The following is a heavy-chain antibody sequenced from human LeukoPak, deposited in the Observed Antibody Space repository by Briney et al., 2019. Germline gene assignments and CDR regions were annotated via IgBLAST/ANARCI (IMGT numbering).Heavy chain of an antibody. CDR1: GSSINNNF. V-gene: IGHV4-59*12. Sequence: SETLSLTCTVSGSSINNNFWTWIRQPPGKGLEWIGYIYSSGSANYNPSLKSRVIISGDTSKNQISLKLTSVTAADTAVYFCARDPSYSSGFYDYWGQGTLVTVSS. D-gene: IGHD6-19*01. J-gene: IGHJ4*02. CDR2: IYSSGSA. CDR3: ARDPSYSSGFYDY.